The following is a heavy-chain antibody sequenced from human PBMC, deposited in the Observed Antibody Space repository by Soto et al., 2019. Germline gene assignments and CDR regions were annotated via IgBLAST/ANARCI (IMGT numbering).Heavy chain of an antibody. CDR2: IGTTGSTI. Sequence: PGGSLRLSCAASGVTFSDYYMSWIRQAPGKGLEWVSNIGTTGSTIYYADSVKGRFTISRDNAKNSLYLQMNSLRAEDTAVYYCARDAYSGYDFWGQGTLVTVSS. CDR1: GVTFSDYY. V-gene: IGHV3-11*01. J-gene: IGHJ4*02. CDR3: ARDAYSGYDF. D-gene: IGHD5-12*01.